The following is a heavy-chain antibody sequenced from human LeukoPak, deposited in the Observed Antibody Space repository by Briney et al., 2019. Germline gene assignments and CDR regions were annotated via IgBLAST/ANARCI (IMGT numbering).Heavy chain of an antibody. J-gene: IGHJ5*02. Sequence: GESLKISCKGSGYDFATYWIGWVRQMPGKGLEWVGIIYPADSDTRYSPSFQGHVTISADYSISTAYLQCSSLKASDTAIYYCARTLQSYGHNYFDPWGQGTLVTVSS. CDR2: IYPADSDT. CDR1: GYDFATYW. CDR3: ARTLQSYGHNYFDP. D-gene: IGHD3-16*01. V-gene: IGHV5-51*01.